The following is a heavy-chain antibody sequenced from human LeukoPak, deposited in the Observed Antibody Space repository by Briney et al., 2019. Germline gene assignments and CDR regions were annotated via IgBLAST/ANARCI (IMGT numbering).Heavy chain of an antibody. V-gene: IGHV4-39*01. D-gene: IGHD5-18*01. CDR1: GGSISSGDYY. CDR2: IYYTGST. CDR3: ARLGNVDTAMVLVDY. Sequence: PSETLSLTCTVSGGSISSGDYYWGWIRQPPGKGLEWIGSIYYTGSTYCNPSLKSRVTIAVDTNKNQFFLMLSSVTAADTAVYYCARLGNVDTAMVLVDYWGQGALVTVSS. J-gene: IGHJ4*02.